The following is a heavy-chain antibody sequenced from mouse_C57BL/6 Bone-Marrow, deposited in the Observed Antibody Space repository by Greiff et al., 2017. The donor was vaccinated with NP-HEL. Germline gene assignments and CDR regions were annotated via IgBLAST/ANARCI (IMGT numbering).Heavy chain of an antibody. J-gene: IGHJ2*01. Sequence: VQLQQSGAELARPGASVKMSCKASGYTFTSYTMHWVKQRPGQGLEWIGYINPSSGYTKYTQKFKDKAPLTADKSSSTAYMQLSSLTSEDSAVYYCARSWITTVSYFDYWGQGTTRTVSS. CDR2: INPSSGYT. V-gene: IGHV1-4*01. CDR3: ARSWITTVSYFDY. CDR1: GYTFTSYT. D-gene: IGHD1-1*01.